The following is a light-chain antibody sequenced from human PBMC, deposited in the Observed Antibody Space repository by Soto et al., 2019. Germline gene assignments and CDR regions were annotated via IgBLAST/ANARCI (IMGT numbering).Light chain of an antibody. Sequence: EIVLTQSPATLSLSPGERATLSCRASQSVSSYLAWYQQKPGQAPRLLIYDASNRATGIPARFSGSGSGTDFTLTMSCLEPEDFAVYYCQQRSNWSWTFGQGTKVEIK. J-gene: IGKJ1*01. CDR3: QQRSNWSWT. V-gene: IGKV3-11*01. CDR1: QSVSSY. CDR2: DAS.